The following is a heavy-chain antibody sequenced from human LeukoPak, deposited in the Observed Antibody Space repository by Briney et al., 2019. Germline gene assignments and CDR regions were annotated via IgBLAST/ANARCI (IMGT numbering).Heavy chain of an antibody. CDR2: IIPIFGTA. CDR1: GGTFSSYA. V-gene: IGHV1-69*13. J-gene: IGHJ3*02. D-gene: IGHD6-13*01. CDR3: ARDIASSSPMLDAFDI. Sequence: SVKVSCKASGGTFSSYAISWVRQAPGQGLEWMGGIIPIFGTANYAQKFQGRVTITADESTSTAYMELSSLRSEDTAVYYCARDIASSSPMLDAFDIWGQGAMVTVSS.